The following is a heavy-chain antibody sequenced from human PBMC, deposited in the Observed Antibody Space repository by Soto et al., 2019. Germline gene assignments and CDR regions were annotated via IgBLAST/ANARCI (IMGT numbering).Heavy chain of an antibody. CDR3: ARDLRRIAARPDLPPRSYYYYYYGMDV. CDR1: GGTFSSYA. CDR2: IIPIFGTA. V-gene: IGHV1-69*13. J-gene: IGHJ6*02. Sequence: GASVKVSCKASGGTFSSYAISWVRQAPGQGREWMGGIIPIFGTANYAQKFQGRVTITADESTSTAYMELSSLRSEDTAVYYCARDLRRIAARPDLPPRSYYYYYYGMDVWGQGXTVTVYS. D-gene: IGHD6-6*01.